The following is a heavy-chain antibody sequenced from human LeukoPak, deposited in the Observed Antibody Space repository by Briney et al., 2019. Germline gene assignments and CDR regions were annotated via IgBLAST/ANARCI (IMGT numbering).Heavy chain of an antibody. CDR1: GFTFSNYA. CDR3: ARDGHSSSWYLNWFDP. D-gene: IGHD6-13*01. Sequence: GGSLRLSCAASGFTFSNYAMHWVRQAPGKGLEWVAVISYDGSNKYYADSVKGRFTISRDNSKNTLYLQINNLRAEDTAVYYCARDGHSSSWYLNWFDPWGQGTLVTVSS. J-gene: IGHJ5*02. CDR2: ISYDGSNK. V-gene: IGHV3-30-3*01.